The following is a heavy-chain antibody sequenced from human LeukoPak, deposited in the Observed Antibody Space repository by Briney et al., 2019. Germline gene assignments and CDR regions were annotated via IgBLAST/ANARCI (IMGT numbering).Heavy chain of an antibody. CDR2: ISSDGTKK. Sequence: GGSLRLSCAGSGXTFSTYAMHWVRQAPGKGREWVAVISSDGTKKYYADSVKGRFTISRDNSKDMLYLQMNSLRVDDTAVYYCARDPNSGYDMVWYLDLWGRGTLVTVSS. V-gene: IGHV3-30-3*01. CDR1: GXTFSTYA. CDR3: ARDPNSGYDMVWYLDL. J-gene: IGHJ2*01. D-gene: IGHD5-12*01.